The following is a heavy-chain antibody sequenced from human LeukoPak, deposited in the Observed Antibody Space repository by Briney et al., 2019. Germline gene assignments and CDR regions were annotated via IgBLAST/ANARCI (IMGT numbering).Heavy chain of an antibody. CDR3: ARVAPGYYDFWSGYSSPPGVVDY. D-gene: IGHD3-3*01. CDR2: IYYSGST. V-gene: IGHV4-59*01. J-gene: IGHJ4*02. CDR1: GGSISSYY. Sequence: SETLSLTCTVSGGSISSYYWSWIRQPPGKGLEWSGYIYYSGSTHYNPSLKSRVTISVDTSKNQFSLKLSSVTAADTAVYYCARVAPGYYDFWSGYSSPPGVVDYWGQGTLVTVSS.